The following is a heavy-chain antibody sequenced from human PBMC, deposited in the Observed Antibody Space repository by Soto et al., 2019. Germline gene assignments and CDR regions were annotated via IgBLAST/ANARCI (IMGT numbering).Heavy chain of an antibody. Sequence: QVQLQESGPRLVKPSETLSLTCIVSGGSISNYYWSWIRQPPGKGLEWIGYIYYSGSTNYNPSLHRRVTISVDTSKNPSSLKLSSLTAADTAVYYWARAVLPATAPFDYWGQGTLVTVSS. V-gene: IGHV4-59*01. CDR3: ARAVLPATAPFDY. D-gene: IGHD2-2*01. CDR1: GGSISNYY. J-gene: IGHJ4*02. CDR2: IYYSGST.